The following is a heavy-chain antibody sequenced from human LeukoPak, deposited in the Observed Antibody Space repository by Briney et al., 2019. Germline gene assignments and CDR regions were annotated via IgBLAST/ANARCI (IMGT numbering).Heavy chain of an antibody. V-gene: IGHV1-18*01. J-gene: IGHJ3*02. CDR2: IRAQHGQT. CDR3: ARDRITYYYDSGGYEAFDI. Sequence: ASVKVSCKTSGYMENFYGITCVRQVAGQGLEWMGWIRAQHGQTEYAPNRHDRVTMTTDTYTNTAYMELRSLRSDDTAVYYCARDRITYYYDSGGYEAFDIWGQGTMVTVSS. D-gene: IGHD3-22*01. CDR1: GYMENFYG.